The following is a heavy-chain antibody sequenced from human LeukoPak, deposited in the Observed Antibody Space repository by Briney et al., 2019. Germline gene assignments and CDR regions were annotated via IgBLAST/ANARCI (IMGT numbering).Heavy chain of an antibody. CDR3: AKGGYSYFLNYYYCMDV. V-gene: IGHV3-30*02. Sequence: GGSLRLSCAASGFTFSSYGMHWVRQAPGKGLEWVAFIRYDGSNKYYADSVKGRFTISRDNSKNTLYLQMNSLRAEDTAVYYCAKGGYSYFLNYYYCMDVWGKGTTVTISS. J-gene: IGHJ6*03. D-gene: IGHD5-18*01. CDR1: GFTFSSYG. CDR2: IRYDGSNK.